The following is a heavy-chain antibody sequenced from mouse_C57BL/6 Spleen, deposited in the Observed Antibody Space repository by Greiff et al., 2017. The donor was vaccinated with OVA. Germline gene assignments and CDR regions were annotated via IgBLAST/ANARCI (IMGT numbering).Heavy chain of an antibody. J-gene: IGHJ2*01. CDR3: TRESWDRYFDY. Sequence: DVKLQESGEGLVKPGGSLKLSCAASGFTFSSYAMSWVRQTPEKRLEWVAYISSGGDYIYYADTVKGRFTISRDNARNTLYLQMSSLKSEDTAMYYCTRESWDRYFDYWGQGTTLTVSS. D-gene: IGHD4-1*01. CDR2: ISSGGDYI. V-gene: IGHV5-9-1*02. CDR1: GFTFSSYA.